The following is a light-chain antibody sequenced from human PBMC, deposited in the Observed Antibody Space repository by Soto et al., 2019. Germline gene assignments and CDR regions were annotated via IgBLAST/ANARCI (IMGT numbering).Light chain of an antibody. Sequence: DIQMTQAPSSVSASVGDRVTITCRASQGISSWVAWYQQKTGKAPKLLIYAASSLQSGVPSRFSGSGSGTDFTLTISSLQPEGFATYYCQQADSFPLTLGGGTKVEIK. CDR2: AAS. J-gene: IGKJ4*01. CDR1: QGISSW. CDR3: QQADSFPLT. V-gene: IGKV1-12*01.